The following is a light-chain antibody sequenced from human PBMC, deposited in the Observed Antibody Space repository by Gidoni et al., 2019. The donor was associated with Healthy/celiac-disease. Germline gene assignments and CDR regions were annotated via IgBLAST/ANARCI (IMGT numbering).Light chain of an antibody. CDR3: QQRSNWPPP. V-gene: IGKV3-11*01. CDR2: DAS. CDR1: QSVSSY. J-gene: IGKJ4*01. Sequence: EIELTQSPATLSLSPGERATITCRASQSVSSYLAWYQQKPGQAPRLLIYDASTRATGIPARFSGSGSGTDFTLTISSLEPEDFAVYYCQQRSNWPPPFGGGTKVEIK.